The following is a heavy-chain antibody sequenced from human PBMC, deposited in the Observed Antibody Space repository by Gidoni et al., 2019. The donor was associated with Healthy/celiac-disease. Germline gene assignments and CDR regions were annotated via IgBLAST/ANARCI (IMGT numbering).Heavy chain of an antibody. V-gene: IGHV4-34*01. Sequence: QVQLQQWGAGLLKPSETLSLTCAVYGGSFSGYYWSWIRQPPGKGLEWIGEINHSGSTNYNPSLKSRVTISVDTSKNQFSLKLSSVTAADTAVYYCARGQGVGATLWGQGTLVTVSS. J-gene: IGHJ4*02. CDR2: INHSGST. CDR1: GGSFSGYY. CDR3: ARGQGVGATL. D-gene: IGHD1-26*01.